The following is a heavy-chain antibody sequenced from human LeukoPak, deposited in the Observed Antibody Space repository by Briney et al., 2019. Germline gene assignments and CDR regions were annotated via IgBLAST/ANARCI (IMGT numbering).Heavy chain of an antibody. J-gene: IGHJ4*02. CDR3: TKDFYRDFYDSVDYYFHY. D-gene: IGHD3-22*01. V-gene: IGHV3-9*01. CDR2: INSNNGII. CDR1: GFIFDDFA. Sequence: GRSLRLSCAASGFIFDDFAMHWVRQVPGKGLEWVSGINSNNGIIGYADSVKGRFSISRDNAKDSLYLQMNSLRHEDTALYYCTKDFYRDFYDSVDYYFHYWGQGTLVTVSS.